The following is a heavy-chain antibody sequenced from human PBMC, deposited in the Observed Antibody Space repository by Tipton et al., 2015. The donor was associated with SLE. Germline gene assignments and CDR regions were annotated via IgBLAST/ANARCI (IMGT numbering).Heavy chain of an antibody. CDR3: ASLGY. Sequence: LSLTCTVSGGSISSHYWSWIRQPPGKGLEWIGYIYYSGTAYYNPSLKSRVTISVDTSKNQFSLKLSSVTAADTAVYYCASLGYWGQGTLVTVSS. CDR1: GGSISSHY. D-gene: IGHD7-27*01. V-gene: IGHV4-59*11. J-gene: IGHJ4*02. CDR2: IYYSGTA.